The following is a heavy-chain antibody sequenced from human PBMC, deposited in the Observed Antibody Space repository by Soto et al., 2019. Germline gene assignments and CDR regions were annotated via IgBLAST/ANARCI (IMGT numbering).Heavy chain of an antibody. CDR3: AKDANYYYDSSVRXTWPKWVYYYYYYGIDV. Sequence: GGSLRLSCAASGFTFSSDGMHWVRQAPGKGLEWVAVISYDGSNKYYADSVKGRFTISRDNSKNTLYLQMNSPRAEDTAVYYCAKDANYYYDSSVRXTWPKWVYYYYYYGIDVWGQGTTVTVSS. CDR2: ISYDGSNK. J-gene: IGHJ6*01. CDR1: GFTFSSDG. D-gene: IGHD3-22*01. V-gene: IGHV3-30*18.